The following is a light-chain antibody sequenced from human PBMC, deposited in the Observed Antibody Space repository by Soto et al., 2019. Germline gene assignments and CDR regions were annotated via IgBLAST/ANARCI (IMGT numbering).Light chain of an antibody. CDR1: SSDVGAFNY. Sequence: QSALTQPASVSGSPGQSITISCTGTSSDVGAFNYVSWYQQHPGKAPQLMIYDVSKRPSGVSNRFSGSKSGNTAYLTISGLQAEDEAAYHCSSFTTTSVVVFGGGTKLTVL. CDR2: DVS. J-gene: IGLJ2*01. V-gene: IGLV2-14*01. CDR3: SSFTTTSVVV.